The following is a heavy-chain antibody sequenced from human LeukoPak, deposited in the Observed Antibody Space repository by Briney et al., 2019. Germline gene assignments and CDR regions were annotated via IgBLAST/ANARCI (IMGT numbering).Heavy chain of an antibody. CDR3: ARHYDIFDY. J-gene: IGHJ4*02. Sequence: SETLSLTCTISGGSISSSSYYWGWIRQPPGKGLEWIGSIYYSGSTYYNPSLKSRVTISVDTSKNQFSLKLSSVTAADTAVYYCARHYDIFDYWGQGTLVTVSS. CDR2: IYYSGST. D-gene: IGHD3-9*01. CDR1: GGSISSSSYY. V-gene: IGHV4-39*01.